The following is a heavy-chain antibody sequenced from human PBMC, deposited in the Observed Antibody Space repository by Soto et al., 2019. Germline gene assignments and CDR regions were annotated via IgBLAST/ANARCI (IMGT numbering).Heavy chain of an antibody. V-gene: IGHV2-5*02. CDR2: IYWDDDK. Sequence: QITLKESGPTLVRPTQTLTLTCTFSGFSLSAGGVGVGWIRQPPGKALEWLALIYWDDDKRYSPSLKNRLTITKDTSKNQVVLTMPNVDPVDTATYYCAHRAATTYAYYFDYWGQGTLITVSS. J-gene: IGHJ4*02. CDR1: GFSLSAGGVG. D-gene: IGHD1-1*01. CDR3: AHRAATTYAYYFDY.